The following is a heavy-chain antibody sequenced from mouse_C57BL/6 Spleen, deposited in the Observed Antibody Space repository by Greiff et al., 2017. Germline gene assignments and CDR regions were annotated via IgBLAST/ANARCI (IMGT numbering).Heavy chain of an antibody. J-gene: IGHJ4*01. D-gene: IGHD2-3*01. CDR2: INPYDSGT. CDR3: SRAGYSYYAMDY. V-gene: IGHV1-18*01. CDR1: GYTFTDYN. Sequence: VQLKESGPELVRPGASVKIPCKASGYTFTDYNMDWVKQSPGQSLEWIGDINPYDSGTFYNQKFKDKATLTVDKSSSTVYMQLRSLTSEDAAVYYCSRAGYSYYAMDYWGQGTSVTVSS.